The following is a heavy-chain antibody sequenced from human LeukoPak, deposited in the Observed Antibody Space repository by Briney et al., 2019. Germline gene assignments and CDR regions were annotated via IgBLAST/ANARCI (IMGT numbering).Heavy chain of an antibody. D-gene: IGHD3-16*01. Sequence: GGSLRLSYAASGFTFSSYAMSWVRQAPGKGLEWVSAISGSGGSTYYADSVKGRFTISGDNSKNTLYLQMNSLRAEDTAVYYCAKDPDYHNPLGVDYWGQGTLVTVSS. V-gene: IGHV3-23*01. J-gene: IGHJ4*02. CDR2: ISGSGGST. CDR1: GFTFSSYA. CDR3: AKDPDYHNPLGVDY.